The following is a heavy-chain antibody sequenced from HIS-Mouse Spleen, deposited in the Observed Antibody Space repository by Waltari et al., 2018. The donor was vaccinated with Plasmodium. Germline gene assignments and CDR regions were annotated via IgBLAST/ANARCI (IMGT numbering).Heavy chain of an antibody. D-gene: IGHD6-13*01. V-gene: IGHV3-7*01. Sequence: EVQLVESGGGLVQPGGSLRLSCAASGFIFSSYWMSWVRQAPGKGREWVGNRKQDGSEKYYVDSVKGRFTISRDNAKNSLYLQMNSLRAEDTAVYYCASSWYWYFDLWGRGTLVTVSS. CDR1: GFIFSSYW. J-gene: IGHJ2*01. CDR2: RKQDGSEK. CDR3: ASSWYWYFDL.